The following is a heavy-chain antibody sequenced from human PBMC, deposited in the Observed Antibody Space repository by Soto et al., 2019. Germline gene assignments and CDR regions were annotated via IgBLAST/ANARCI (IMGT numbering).Heavy chain of an antibody. CDR2: IYYSGST. CDR1: GGSVNNDNYF. J-gene: IGHJ6*02. CDR3: ARDADYGGSRGGMDV. D-gene: IGHD4-17*01. V-gene: IGHV4-31*03. Sequence: QVRLEESGPGLVKPSETLSLICSVSGGSVNNDNYFWNWIRHHPENGLEWIGYIYYSGSTRYNPSFKTRATLSIDTTKDQFSLRLNSVTVADTAVYFCARDADYGGSRGGMDVWGRGTTVTV.